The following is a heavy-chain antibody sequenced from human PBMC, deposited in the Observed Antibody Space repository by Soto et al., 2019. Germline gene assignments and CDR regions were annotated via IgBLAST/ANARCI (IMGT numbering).Heavy chain of an antibody. CDR1: GFTFSSYS. Sequence: EVQLVESGGGLVQPGGSLRLSCAASGFTFSSYSMNWVRQAPGKGLEWVSYISSSGSTIYYADSVKGRFTISRDNAKSSLYPQMSSLRDEDTAVYYCSRYHAFGTTTDYWGQGTLVTVSS. CDR2: ISSSGSTI. CDR3: SRYHAFGTTTDY. D-gene: IGHD4-17*01. V-gene: IGHV3-48*02. J-gene: IGHJ4*02.